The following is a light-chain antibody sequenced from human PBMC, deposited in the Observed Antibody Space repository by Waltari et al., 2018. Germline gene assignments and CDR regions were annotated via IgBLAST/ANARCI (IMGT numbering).Light chain of an antibody. J-gene: IGLJ1*01. V-gene: IGLV2-23*02. Sequence: QSALTQPAPVSGSPGPSLTLSCPGTSSAVGSHNLFPWYQQHRGKPPKLMIYEVSKRPSGVSNRFAGSKSGNMAALTISGLQAEDEADYYCCSYAGSTTYVFGTGTKVTVL. CDR1: SSAVGSHNL. CDR2: EVS. CDR3: CSYAGSTTYV.